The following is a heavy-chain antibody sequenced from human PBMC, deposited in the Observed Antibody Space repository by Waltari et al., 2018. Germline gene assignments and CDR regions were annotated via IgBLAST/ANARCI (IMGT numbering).Heavy chain of an antibody. CDR1: GGSFSGYH. Sequence: QVQLKQWGAGTLKPSETLSLTCGVYGGSFSGYHWTWVRQPPGKGLEGIGEINNGAVTNYSPSLKSRVAISVDASKKQFSLSVRSVTAADTAVYYCARGGVPDYYGSGSPYRNWFDPWGPGTLVTVSS. J-gene: IGHJ5*02. V-gene: IGHV4-34*02. CDR2: INNGAVT. CDR3: ARGGVPDYYGSGSPYRNWFDP. D-gene: IGHD3-10*01.